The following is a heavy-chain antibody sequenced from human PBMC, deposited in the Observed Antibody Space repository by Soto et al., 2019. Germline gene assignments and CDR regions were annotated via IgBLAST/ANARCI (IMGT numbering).Heavy chain of an antibody. Sequence: QLQLQESGSGLVKPSQTLSLTCAVSGGSISSGGYSWSWIRQPPGKGLEWIGYIYHSGSTYYNPPLKSRVTISVDRSKNQFSLKLSSVTAADTAVYYCARRKGRGAFDIWGQGTMVTVSS. J-gene: IGHJ3*02. CDR3: ARRKGRGAFDI. CDR1: GGSISSGGYS. D-gene: IGHD3-10*01. CDR2: IYHSGST. V-gene: IGHV4-30-2*01.